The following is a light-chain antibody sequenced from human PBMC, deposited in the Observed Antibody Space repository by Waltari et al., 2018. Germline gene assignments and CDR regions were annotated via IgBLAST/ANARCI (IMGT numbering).Light chain of an antibody. Sequence: SYDLIQPPSVSVSPGQTVRITFSGAKWGDTYTSWYQQKPGQSPVLVIYHDKKRPSGIPERFSGSNSGNTVTLTISGTQTLDEADYYCQTWANYSVFFGGGTKLTVL. CDR2: HDK. J-gene: IGLJ2*01. CDR1: KWGDTY. V-gene: IGLV3-1*01. CDR3: QTWANYSVF.